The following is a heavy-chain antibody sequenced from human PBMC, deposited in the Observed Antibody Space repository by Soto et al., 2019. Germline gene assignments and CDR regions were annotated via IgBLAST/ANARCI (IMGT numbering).Heavy chain of an antibody. J-gene: IGHJ4*02. Sequence: TSETLSLTCAVYGGSFSGYYWSWIRQPPGKGLEWIGEINHSGSTNYNPSLKSRVTISVDTSKNQFSLKLSSVTAADTAVYYCARGPHYYDSSGYNTATEYYFDYWGQGTLVTVSS. D-gene: IGHD3-22*01. CDR2: INHSGST. CDR3: ARGPHYYDSSGYNTATEYYFDY. V-gene: IGHV4-34*01. CDR1: GGSFSGYY.